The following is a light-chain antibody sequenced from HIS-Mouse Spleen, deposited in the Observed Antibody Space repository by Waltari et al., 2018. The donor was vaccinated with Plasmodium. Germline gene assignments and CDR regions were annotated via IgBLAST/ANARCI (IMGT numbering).Light chain of an antibody. CDR2: EDS. V-gene: IGLV3-10*01. J-gene: IGLJ3*02. Sequence: SYELTQPPSVSVSPGQTARITCSGDAFPKKYAYFYQQKSGQAPVLVIYEDSKRPSGIPERFSGSSSGTMATLTISGAQVEDEADYYCYSTDSSGNHRVFGGGTKLTVL. CDR3: YSTDSSGNHRV. CDR1: AFPKKY.